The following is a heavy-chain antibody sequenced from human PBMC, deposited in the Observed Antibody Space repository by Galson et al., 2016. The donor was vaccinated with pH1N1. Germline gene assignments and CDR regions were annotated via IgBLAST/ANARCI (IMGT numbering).Heavy chain of an antibody. CDR2: ISSNGADT. Sequence: SLRLSCAASGFTFSSYSMNWVRQAPGKGLEWVASISSNGADTYYRDSMKGRFTISRDSAKSSVYLQMNSLRVEDSAVYYCARLEWPGMGSGYWGQGTVVTVSS. CDR1: GFTFSSYS. J-gene: IGHJ4*02. CDR3: ARLEWPGMGSGY. D-gene: IGHD3-3*01. V-gene: IGHV3-21*01.